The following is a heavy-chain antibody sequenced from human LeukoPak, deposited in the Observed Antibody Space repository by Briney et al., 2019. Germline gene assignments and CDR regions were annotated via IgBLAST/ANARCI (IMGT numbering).Heavy chain of an antibody. CDR1: GGSISSSNW. D-gene: IGHD3-10*01. J-gene: IGHJ5*02. V-gene: IGHV4-4*02. CDR2: IYHSGST. CDR3: AREGRYYQRGAWFDP. Sequence: SETLSLTCPVAGGSISSSNWWSWVRQPPGKGLEWIGEIYHSGSTNYNPSLKSRVTISVDKSKNQFSLKLSSVTAADTAVYYCAREGRYYQRGAWFDPWGQGTLVTVSS.